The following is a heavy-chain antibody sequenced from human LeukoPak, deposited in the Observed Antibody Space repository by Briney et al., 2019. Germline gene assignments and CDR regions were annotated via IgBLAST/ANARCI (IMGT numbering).Heavy chain of an antibody. J-gene: IGHJ4*02. CDR2: INTDGSFT. Sequence: GGSLRLSCAASGFTFSDYWMHWVRQAPGKGLVWVSRINTDGSFTRYADSVQGRFIISRDTAKNTLFLQMNSLRAEDTAVYYCAREAKVGGALQYWGQGILVTVSS. CDR1: GFTFSDYW. V-gene: IGHV3-74*01. D-gene: IGHD1-26*01. CDR3: AREAKVGGALQY.